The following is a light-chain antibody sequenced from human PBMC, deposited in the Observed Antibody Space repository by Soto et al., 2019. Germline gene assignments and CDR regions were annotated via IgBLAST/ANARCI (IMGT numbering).Light chain of an antibody. J-gene: IGLJ3*02. CDR1: SSNIGTNF. V-gene: IGLV1-47*01. CDR3: AAWDDSLSGPWV. Sequence: QSVLTQPPSASGTPGQRVPLSFSGSSSNIGTNFVYWYQHLPGAAPKLLIYRNNYRPSGVPDRFSGSKSGTSASLAITGLRSEDEADYYCAAWDDSLSGPWVFGGGTQLTVL. CDR2: RNN.